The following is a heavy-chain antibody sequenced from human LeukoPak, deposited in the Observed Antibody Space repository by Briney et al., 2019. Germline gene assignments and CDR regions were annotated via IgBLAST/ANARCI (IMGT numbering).Heavy chain of an antibody. J-gene: IGHJ4*02. V-gene: IGHV1-2*02. CDR2: INPNSGGT. CDR1: GYTFTGYY. CDR3: AREGEYGCSSTSCYGHVFDY. Sequence: ASVKVSCKASGYTFTGYYMHWVRQAPGQGLEWMGWINPNSGGTNYAQKFQGRVTMTRDTSISTAYMELSRLRSDDMAVYYCAREGEYGCSSTSCYGHVFDYWGQGTLVTVSS. D-gene: IGHD2-2*01.